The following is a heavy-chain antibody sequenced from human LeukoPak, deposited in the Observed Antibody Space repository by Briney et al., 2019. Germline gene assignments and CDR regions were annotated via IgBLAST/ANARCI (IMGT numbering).Heavy chain of an antibody. CDR2: ISAYNGNT. CDR3: AREIGYYYDSSGYPLFDY. J-gene: IGHJ4*02. D-gene: IGHD3-22*01. CDR1: GYTFTSYG. V-gene: IGHV1-18*01. Sequence: GASVKVSCKASGYTFTSYGISWVRQAPGQGLEWMGWISAYNGNTNYAQKLQGRVTMTTDTSTSTAYMELRSLRSDDTAVYYCAREIGYYYDSSGYPLFDYWGQGTLVTVSS.